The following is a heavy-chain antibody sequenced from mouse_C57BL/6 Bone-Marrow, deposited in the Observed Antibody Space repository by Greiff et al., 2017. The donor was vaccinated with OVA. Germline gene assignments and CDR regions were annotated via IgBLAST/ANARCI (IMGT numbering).Heavy chain of an antibody. Sequence: EVQLQQSGTVLARPGASVKMSCKTSGYTFTSYWMHWVKQRPGQGLEWIGAIYPGNSDTSYNQKFKGKAKLTAVTSASTAYMELSSLTNEDSAVYYCTKRVIYDGYYGGLFDYWGQGTTLTVSS. CDR1: GYTFTSYW. CDR2: IYPGNSDT. J-gene: IGHJ2*01. V-gene: IGHV1-5*01. D-gene: IGHD2-3*01. CDR3: TKRVIYDGYYGGLFDY.